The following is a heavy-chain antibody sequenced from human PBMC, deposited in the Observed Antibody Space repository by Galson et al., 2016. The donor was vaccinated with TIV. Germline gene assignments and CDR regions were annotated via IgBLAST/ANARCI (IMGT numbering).Heavy chain of an antibody. Sequence: QSGAEVKKPGESLTISCKTSGSRFTNSWISWVRHVPGKGREWVGRISPSDGYTNYGPSFQGHVTIPTDKSISTSYLQWSSLTASDSSIYYCSRQTPLTVSFDIWGPGTLVSVSS. CDR2: ISPSDGYT. D-gene: IGHD1-14*01. J-gene: IGHJ3*02. V-gene: IGHV5-10-1*01. CDR3: SRQTPLTVSFDI. CDR1: GSRFTNSW.